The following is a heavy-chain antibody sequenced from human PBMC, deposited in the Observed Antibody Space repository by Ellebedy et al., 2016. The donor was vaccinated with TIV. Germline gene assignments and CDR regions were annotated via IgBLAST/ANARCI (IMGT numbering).Heavy chain of an antibody. D-gene: IGHD5-24*01. CDR3: ARLKMATRTIDY. Sequence: ASVKVSXXASGYTFTSYAMHWVRQAPGQRLEWMGWINAGNGNTKYSQKFQGRVTITRDTSASTAYMELSSLRSEDTAVYYCARLKMATRTIDYWGQGTLVTVSS. V-gene: IGHV1-3*01. J-gene: IGHJ4*02. CDR1: GYTFTSYA. CDR2: INAGNGNT.